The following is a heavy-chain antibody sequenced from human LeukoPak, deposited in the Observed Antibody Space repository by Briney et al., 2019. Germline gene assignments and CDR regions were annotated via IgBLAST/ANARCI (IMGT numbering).Heavy chain of an antibody. J-gene: IGHJ4*02. D-gene: IGHD5-24*01. CDR3: ARIEMATITLDY. V-gene: IGHV4-61*02. CDR2: IYTSGST. Sequence: PSQTLSLTCTVSGGSISSGSYYWSWIRQPAGKGLEWIGRIYTSGSTNYNPSIKSRVTISVDTSKNQFSLKLSSVTAADTAVYYCARIEMATITLDYWGQGTLVTVSS. CDR1: GGSISSGSYY.